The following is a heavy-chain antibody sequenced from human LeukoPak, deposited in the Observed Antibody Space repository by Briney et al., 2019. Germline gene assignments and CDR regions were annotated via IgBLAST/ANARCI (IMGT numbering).Heavy chain of an antibody. V-gene: IGHV3-30*18. CDR1: GFTISSHG. J-gene: IGHJ5*02. D-gene: IGHD6-19*01. Sequence: PAGGSLRLSCAVSGFTISSHGMHWVRQAPGKGLEWVAMMSYNGNSKYYGDSVKGRFTISRDNSKDTLYLEMDSLRTEDTAVYYCAKDWGSSGWYNYFDPWGQGTLVTVSS. CDR2: MSYNGNSK. CDR3: AKDWGSSGWYNYFDP.